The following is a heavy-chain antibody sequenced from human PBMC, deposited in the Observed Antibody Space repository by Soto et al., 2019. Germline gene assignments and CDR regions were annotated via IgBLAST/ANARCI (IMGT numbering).Heavy chain of an antibody. Sequence: QVQLVEYGGGVVQPGRSLRLSCAAAGFTFGTYGMNWVRQAPGKGPEWVAIISSDGSETHYADSVKGRFTISRDNSRSTLYIQMNSLIVEDTAVYYCARQEAGTDYWGQGTLVTVSA. CDR3: ARQEAGTDY. D-gene: IGHD6-19*01. CDR1: GFTFGTYG. CDR2: ISSDGSET. J-gene: IGHJ4*02. V-gene: IGHV3-30*03.